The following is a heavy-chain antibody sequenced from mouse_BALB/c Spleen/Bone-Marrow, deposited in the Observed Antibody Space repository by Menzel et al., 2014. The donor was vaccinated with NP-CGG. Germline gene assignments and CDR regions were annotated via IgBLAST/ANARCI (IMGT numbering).Heavy chain of an antibody. CDR1: GYTFTSYW. CDR2: IYPGSGTI. V-gene: IGHV1S22*01. CDR3: RYYDYTMDY. Sequence: LQESGSELVRPGASVKLSCKASGYTFTSYWMHWVKQRPGQGLEWIGNIYPGSGTINYDEKFKNKATLTVDTSSSIAYMQLSSLTSEDSAVYYCRYYDYTMDYWGQGTSVTVSS. D-gene: IGHD1-1*01. J-gene: IGHJ4*01.